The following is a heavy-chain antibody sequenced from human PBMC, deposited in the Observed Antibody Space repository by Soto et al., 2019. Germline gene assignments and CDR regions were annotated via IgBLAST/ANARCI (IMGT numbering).Heavy chain of an antibody. V-gene: IGHV4-31*03. CDR2: MYYSGST. CDR3: PRAGYYDSSGYYDAFDI. J-gene: IGHJ3*02. CDR1: GCSISRGGYY. D-gene: IGHD3-22*01. Sequence: PSETLSLTCTVSGCSISRGGYYWSWIREHPGKGLEWIGYMYYSGSTYYNTSLKSRVTISVDTSKNHFSLKLSSGTCADTAVYYCPRAGYYDSSGYYDAFDIWGKGRMVT.